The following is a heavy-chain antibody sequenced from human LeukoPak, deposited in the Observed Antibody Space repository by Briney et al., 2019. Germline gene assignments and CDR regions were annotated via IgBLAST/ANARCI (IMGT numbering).Heavy chain of an antibody. V-gene: IGHV1-69-2*01. CDR2: VDPEDGET. CDR1: GYTFTDYY. J-gene: IGHJ4*02. D-gene: IGHD2-2*02. Sequence: ATVKISCKVSGYTFTDYYMHWVQQAPGKGLEWMGLVDPEDGETIYAEKFQGRVTITADTSTDTAYMELSSLRSEDTAVYYCATVPRDEEGYCSSTSSYTWGQGTLVTVSS. CDR3: ATVPRDEEGYCSSTSSYT.